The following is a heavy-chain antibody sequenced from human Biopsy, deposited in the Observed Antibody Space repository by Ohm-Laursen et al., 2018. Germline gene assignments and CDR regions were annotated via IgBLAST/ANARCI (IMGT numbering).Heavy chain of an antibody. CDR3: AADADGYYAEFDY. CDR2: IVPLLGHP. J-gene: IGHJ4*02. CDR1: GGPSTNYA. V-gene: IGHV1-69*04. Sequence: SVKVSCKASGGPSTNYAFSWVRQAPGQGLEWVGRIVPLLGHPNYAQRFQGRVSITADKSTTYVYMELSRLTSGDTAVYYCAADADGYYAEFDYWGPGTLVTVSS. D-gene: IGHD5-24*01.